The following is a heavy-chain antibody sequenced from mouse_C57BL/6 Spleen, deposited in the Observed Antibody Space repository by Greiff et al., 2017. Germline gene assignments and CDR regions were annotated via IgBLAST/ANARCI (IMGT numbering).Heavy chain of an antibody. CDR1: GYSITSGYY. J-gene: IGHJ2*01. CDR3: AREDSSGRTGNYFDY. D-gene: IGHD3-2*02. V-gene: IGHV3-6*01. CDR2: ISYDGSN. Sequence: EVKLMESGPGLVKPSQSLSLPCSVTGYSITSGYYWNWIRQFPGNKLEWMGYISYDGSNNYNPSLKNRISITRDTSKNQFFLKLNSVTPEDTATYYCAREDSSGRTGNYFDYWGQGTTLTVSS.